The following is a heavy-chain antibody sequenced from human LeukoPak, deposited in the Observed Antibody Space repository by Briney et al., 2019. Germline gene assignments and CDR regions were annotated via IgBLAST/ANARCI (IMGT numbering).Heavy chain of an antibody. D-gene: IGHD3-10*01. CDR3: AKLTYGSGTYGAFDY. V-gene: IGHV3-11*01. J-gene: IGHJ4*02. Sequence: GGSLRLSCAASGFTVSSNYMSWVRQAPGRGLEWVSYIGPSGTAIYYADSVKGRFTISRDNARNSLFLQMNSLRAEDTAVYYCAKLTYGSGTYGAFDYWGQGTLVTVST. CDR1: GFTVSSNY. CDR2: IGPSGTAI.